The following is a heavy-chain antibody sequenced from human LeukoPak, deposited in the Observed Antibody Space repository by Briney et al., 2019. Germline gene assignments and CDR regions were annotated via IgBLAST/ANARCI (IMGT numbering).Heavy chain of an antibody. V-gene: IGHV4-59*08. D-gene: IGHD1-26*01. Sequence: SETLSLTCTVSGGSISSYYWSWIRQPPGKGLEWIGYIYYSGSTNYNPSLKSRVTISVDTSKNQFSLKLSSVTAADTAVYYCARLEGSSLDYWGQGTLVTVSS. J-gene: IGHJ4*02. CDR3: ARLEGSSLDY. CDR2: IYYSGST. CDR1: GGSISSYY.